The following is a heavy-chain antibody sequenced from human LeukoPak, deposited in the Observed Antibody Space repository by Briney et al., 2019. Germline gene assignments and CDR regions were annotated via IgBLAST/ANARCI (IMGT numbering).Heavy chain of an antibody. CDR3: ARGAAAAGTLSTIWL. V-gene: IGHV3-11*01. D-gene: IGHD6-13*01. Sequence: KSGGSLRLSCATSGFTFSNYYMTWIRQAPRKGLEFISYISGTSNSIYYSDSVKGRFTVSRDNAKDSLFLQMNSLTVDDTAVYYCARGAAAAGTLSTIWLWGQGTLVTVSS. CDR2: ISGTSNSI. CDR1: GFTFSNYY. J-gene: IGHJ4*02.